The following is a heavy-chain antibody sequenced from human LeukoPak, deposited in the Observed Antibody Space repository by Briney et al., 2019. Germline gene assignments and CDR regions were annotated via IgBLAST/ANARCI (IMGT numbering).Heavy chain of an antibody. CDR2: ISSSSSYI. J-gene: IGHJ4*02. Sequence: GGSLRPSCAASGFTFSSYSMNWVRQAPGKGLEWVSSISSSSSYIYYADSVKGRFTISRDNAKNSLYLQMNSLRAEDTAVYYCARDGDAQTHYFDYWGQGTLVTVSS. V-gene: IGHV3-21*01. CDR3: ARDGDAQTHYFDY. D-gene: IGHD7-27*01. CDR1: GFTFSSYS.